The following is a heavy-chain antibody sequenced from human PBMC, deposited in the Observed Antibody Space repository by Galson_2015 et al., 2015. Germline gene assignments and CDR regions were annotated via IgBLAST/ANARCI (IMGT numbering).Heavy chain of an antibody. J-gene: IGHJ6*02. V-gene: IGHV3-64*01. CDR2: ISSNGGST. CDR1: GFTFSSYA. CDR3: ARSVKEDYDFWSGYEVDYGMDV. D-gene: IGHD3-3*01. Sequence: SLRLSCAASGFTFSSYAMHWVRQAPGKGLEYVSAISSNGGSTYYANSVKGRFTISRDNSKNTLYLQMSSLRAEDMAVYYCARSVKEDYDFWSGYEVDYGMDVWGQGTTVTVSS.